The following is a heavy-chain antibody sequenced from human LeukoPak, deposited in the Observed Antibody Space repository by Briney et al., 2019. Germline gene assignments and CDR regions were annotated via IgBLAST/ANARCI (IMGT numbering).Heavy chain of an antibody. CDR3: ARATCGWSIDY. D-gene: IGHD6-19*01. V-gene: IGHV4-61*01. J-gene: IGHJ4*02. CDR1: GGSVSSGSYY. CDR2: IYYSGST. Sequence: SETLSLTCTVSGGSVSSGSYYWSWIRQPPGKGLEWISYIYYSGSTNYNPSLKSRVTISIDTSKNQFSLKLSSVTAADTAMYYCARATCGWSIDYWGQGTLVTVSS.